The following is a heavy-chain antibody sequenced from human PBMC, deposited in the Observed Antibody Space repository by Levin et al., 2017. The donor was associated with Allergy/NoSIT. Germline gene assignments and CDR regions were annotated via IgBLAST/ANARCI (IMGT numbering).Heavy chain of an antibody. D-gene: IGHD6-13*01. CDR3: ARIIAAAAHFDY. V-gene: IGHV4-59*01. Sequence: SETLSLTCTVSGGSISSYYWSWIRQPPGKGLEWIGYIYYSGSTNYNPSLKSRVTISVDTSKNQFSLKLSSVTAADTAVYYCARIIAAAAHFDYWGQGTLVTVSS. CDR2: IYYSGST. CDR1: GGSISSYY. J-gene: IGHJ4*02.